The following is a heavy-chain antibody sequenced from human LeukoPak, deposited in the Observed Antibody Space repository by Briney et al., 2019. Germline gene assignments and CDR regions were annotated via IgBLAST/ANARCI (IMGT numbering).Heavy chain of an antibody. Sequence: PGGSLRLSRAASGFTFSSYSMNWVRQAPGKGLEWVSSISSSSSYIYYADSVKGRFTISRDNAKNSLYLQMNSLRAEDTAVYYCARTDIVVVPAAMQGYYYGMDVWGQGTTVTVSS. D-gene: IGHD2-2*01. V-gene: IGHV3-21*01. CDR1: GFTFSSYS. CDR3: ARTDIVVVPAAMQGYYYGMDV. J-gene: IGHJ6*02. CDR2: ISSSSSYI.